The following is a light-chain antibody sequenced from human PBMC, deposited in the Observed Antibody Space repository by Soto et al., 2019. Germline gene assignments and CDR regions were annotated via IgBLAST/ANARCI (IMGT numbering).Light chain of an antibody. V-gene: IGKV1-5*03. CDR3: QQYSTYRT. Sequence: DIQMTQSPSTLSASVGDRVTITCRASQRIANWVAWYQQKPGKAPSLLMYKASTLQTGVPSRFSGSGAGTEFTLTINGLQSDDFATYYCQQYSTYRTFGQGTKV. J-gene: IGKJ1*01. CDR1: QRIANW. CDR2: KAS.